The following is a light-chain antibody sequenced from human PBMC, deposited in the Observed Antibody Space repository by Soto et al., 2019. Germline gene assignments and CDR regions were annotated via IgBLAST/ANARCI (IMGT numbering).Light chain of an antibody. Sequence: EIEMTQSPATLSVSPGERATLSCRASQSVRSNLAWYQQKPGQAPRLLIYGASTRATGIPARFSGSGSGTEFTLTISSLQSEDFAVYYCQHYNNWPPWTFGQGTKVEIK. J-gene: IGKJ1*01. CDR2: GAS. CDR3: QHYNNWPPWT. V-gene: IGKV3-15*01. CDR1: QSVRSN.